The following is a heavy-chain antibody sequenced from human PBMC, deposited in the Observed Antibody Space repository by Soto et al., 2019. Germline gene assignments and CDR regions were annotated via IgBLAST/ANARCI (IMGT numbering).Heavy chain of an antibody. D-gene: IGHD2-15*01. CDR3: ARWLSGSRQGFDP. Sequence: QVQLQESGPGLVKPSQTLSLTCTVSGGSISSGDYYWSWIRQHPGKGLEWIGYIYYSGSTYYNPSRKSRVIISVDTSKNQCSLKLSSVTAADTAVYYCARWLSGSRQGFDPWGQGTLVTVSS. V-gene: IGHV4-31*03. CDR2: IYYSGST. CDR1: GGSISSGDYY. J-gene: IGHJ5*02.